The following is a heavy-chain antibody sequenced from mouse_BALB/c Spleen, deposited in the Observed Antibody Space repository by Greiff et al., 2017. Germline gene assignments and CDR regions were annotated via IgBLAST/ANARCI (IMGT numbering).Heavy chain of an antibody. CDR1: GYTFTNYW. J-gene: IGHJ4*01. CDR3: ARGGNYSYAMDY. V-gene: IGHV1-63*02. Sequence: VQLQQSGAELVRPGTSVKISCKASGYTFTNYWLGWVKQRPGHGLEWIGDIYPGGGYTNYNEKFKGKATLTADTSSSTAYMQLSSLTSEDSAVYFCARGGNYSYAMDYWGQGTSVTVSS. CDR2: IYPGGGYT. D-gene: IGHD2-1*01.